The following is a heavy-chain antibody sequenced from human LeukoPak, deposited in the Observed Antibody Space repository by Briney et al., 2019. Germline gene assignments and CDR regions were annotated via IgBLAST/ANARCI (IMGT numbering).Heavy chain of an antibody. CDR1: GGSISSGGYY. V-gene: IGHV4-31*03. Sequence: PSETLSLTCTVSGGSISSGGYYWSWIRQHPGKGLEWIGYIYYSGSTYYNLSLKSRVTISVDTSKNQFSLKLSSVTAADTAVYYCARDRATTRSYYYYYGMDVWGQGTTVTVSS. D-gene: IGHD1-26*01. CDR3: ARDRATTRSYYYYYGMDV. J-gene: IGHJ6*02. CDR2: IYYSGST.